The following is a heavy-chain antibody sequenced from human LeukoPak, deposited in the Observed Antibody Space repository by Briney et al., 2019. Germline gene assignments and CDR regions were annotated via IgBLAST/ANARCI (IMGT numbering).Heavy chain of an antibody. V-gene: IGHV1-69*04. J-gene: IGHJ4*02. CDR1: GGTFSSYA. Sequence: SVKVSCKASGGTFSSYAISWVRRAPGQGLEWMGRIIPILGIANYAQKFQGRVTITADKSTSTAYMELSSLRSEDTAVYYCARLIIAAAGMENWGQGTLVTVSS. CDR3: ARLIIAAAGMEN. D-gene: IGHD6-13*01. CDR2: IIPILGIA.